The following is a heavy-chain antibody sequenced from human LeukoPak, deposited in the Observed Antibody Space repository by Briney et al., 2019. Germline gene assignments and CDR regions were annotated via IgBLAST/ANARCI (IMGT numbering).Heavy chain of an antibody. CDR3: ARDPTYYDFWSGYYTKEGFDP. D-gene: IGHD3-3*01. Sequence: ASVKVSCKASGYTFTGYYMHWVRQAPGQGLEWMGWINPNSGGTNYAQKFQGRVAVTRDTSISTAYMELSRLRSDDTAVYYCARDPTYYDFWSGYYTKEGFDPWGQGTLVTVSS. V-gene: IGHV1-2*02. J-gene: IGHJ5*02. CDR2: INPNSGGT. CDR1: GYTFTGYY.